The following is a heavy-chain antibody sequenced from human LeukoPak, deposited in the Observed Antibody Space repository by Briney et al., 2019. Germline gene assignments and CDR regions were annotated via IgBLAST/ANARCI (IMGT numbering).Heavy chain of an antibody. CDR1: GGSISSGGYY. J-gene: IGHJ4*02. CDR3: ARVVAAGRDYYFDY. Sequence: SQTLSLTCTVSGGSISSGGYYWRWLRQHPGKGLEWIGYIYYSGSTYYNPSLKSRVTISVDTSKNQFSLKLSSVTAADTAVYYCARVVAAGRDYYFDYWGQGTLVTVSS. CDR2: IYYSGST. V-gene: IGHV4-31*03. D-gene: IGHD6-13*01.